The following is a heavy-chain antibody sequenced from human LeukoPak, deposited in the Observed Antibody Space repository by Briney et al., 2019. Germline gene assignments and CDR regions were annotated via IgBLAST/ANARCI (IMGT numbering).Heavy chain of an antibody. Sequence: GGSLRLSCAASGFSFSSFSMNWVRQAPGKGLEWVSYISGGSSFTYYVDSVKGRFTISRDNAKNLLYLQMNSLRAEDTAVYYCARDLGYSSGPNYWGQGTRVTVSS. D-gene: IGHD6-19*01. CDR3: ARDLGYSSGPNY. V-gene: IGHV3-21*01. CDR1: GFSFSSFS. CDR2: ISGGSSFT. J-gene: IGHJ4*02.